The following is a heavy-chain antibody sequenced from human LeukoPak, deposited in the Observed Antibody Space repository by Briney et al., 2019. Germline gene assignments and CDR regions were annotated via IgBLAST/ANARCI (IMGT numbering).Heavy chain of an antibody. CDR2: MNPNSGNT. V-gene: IGHV1-8*01. CDR3: ARVTFGGVVADFDY. J-gene: IGHJ4*02. CDR1: GYTFTSYD. Sequence: ASVKVSCKASGYTFTSYDINWVRQATGQGLEWMGWMNPNSGNTGYAQKFQGRVTMTRNTSISTAYMELRSLRSEDTAVYYCARVTFGGVVADFDYWGQGTLVTVSS. D-gene: IGHD3-16*02.